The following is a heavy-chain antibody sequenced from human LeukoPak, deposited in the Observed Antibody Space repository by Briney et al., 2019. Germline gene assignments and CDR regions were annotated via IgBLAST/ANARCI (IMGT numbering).Heavy chain of an antibody. CDR3: ARGGLLWFGHPLDY. CDR1: GGSFSGYY. CDR2: INHSGST. V-gene: IGHV4-34*01. D-gene: IGHD3-10*01. Sequence: PSETLSLTCAVYGGSFSGYYWSWIRQPPGKGLEWIGEINHSGSTNYNPSLKSRVTISVDTSKNQFSLELSSVTAADTAVYYCARGGLLWFGHPLDYWGQGTLVTVSS. J-gene: IGHJ4*02.